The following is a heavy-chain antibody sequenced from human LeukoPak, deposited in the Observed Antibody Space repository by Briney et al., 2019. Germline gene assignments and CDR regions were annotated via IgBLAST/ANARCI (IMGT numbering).Heavy chain of an antibody. J-gene: IGHJ4*02. CDR1: GFTFSSYS. CDR2: ISSSSSYI. CDR3: ARVFTAIFDY. Sequence: GGSLRLSCAASGFTFSSYSMNWVRQAPGKGLVWVSSISSSSSYIYYADSVKGRFTISRDNAKNSLYLQMNSLRAEDTAVYYCARVFTAIFDYWGQGTLVTVSS. V-gene: IGHV3-21*01. D-gene: IGHD3-16*01.